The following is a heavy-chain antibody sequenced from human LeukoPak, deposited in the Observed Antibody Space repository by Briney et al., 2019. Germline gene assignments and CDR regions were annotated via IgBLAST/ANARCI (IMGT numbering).Heavy chain of an antibody. Sequence: SETLSLTCAVYGGSFSGYYWSWIRQPPGKGLEWIGEINHSGSTNYNPSLKSRVTISVDTSKNQFSLKLSSVTAADTAVYYCAIRHHDYGDLSYNWFDPWGQGTLVTVSS. CDR3: AIRHHDYGDLSYNWFDP. CDR2: INHSGST. CDR1: GGSFSGYY. D-gene: IGHD4-17*01. J-gene: IGHJ5*02. V-gene: IGHV4-34*01.